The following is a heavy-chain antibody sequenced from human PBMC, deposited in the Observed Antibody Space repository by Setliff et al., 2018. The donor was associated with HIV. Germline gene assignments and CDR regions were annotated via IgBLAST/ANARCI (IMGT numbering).Heavy chain of an antibody. J-gene: IGHJ4*02. V-gene: IGHV5-51*01. CDR3: ARVDMGYYYDTSGYSNFDH. CDR2: IYPGDSDT. Sequence: GASLKLSCQGSAYSFTTYWLGWVRQMPGKGLAWMGIIYPGDSDTRYSPSFQGQGTISADKSINTAYLQGSSLKASDTAMYYCARVDMGYYYDTSGYSNFDHWGQGTLVTVSS. CDR1: AYSFTTYW. D-gene: IGHD3-22*01.